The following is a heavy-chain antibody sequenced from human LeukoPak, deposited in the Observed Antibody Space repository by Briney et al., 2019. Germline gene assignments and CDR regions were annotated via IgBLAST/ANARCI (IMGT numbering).Heavy chain of an antibody. J-gene: IGHJ5*01. CDR1: GFTFRTYW. CDR3: ATSVPGFGGLLDS. D-gene: IGHD3-10*01. V-gene: IGHV3-7*03. CDR2: INDNDKEK. Sequence: GGSLRLSCTASGFTFRTYWVTWVRQAPGKGLEWVANINDNDKEKYYVDFVKGRFSISRDNAKNSVYLQMNSLRVEDTAIYYCATSVPGFGGLLDSWGHGALVTVSS.